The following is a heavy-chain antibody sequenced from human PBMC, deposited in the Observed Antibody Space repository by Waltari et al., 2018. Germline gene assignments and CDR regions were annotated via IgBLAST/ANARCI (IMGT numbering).Heavy chain of an antibody. CDR2: IYPGDSDT. J-gene: IGHJ3*02. Sequence: EVQLVQSGAEVKKPGESLKISCKGSGYSFTSYWIGWGSQMPGKGLECMGIIYPGDSDTRYSPSFQGQVTISAYKSISTAYLQWSSLKASDTAMYYCASTPSGGIAGAGAFDIWGQGTMVTVSS. CDR1: GYSFTSYW. D-gene: IGHD6-19*01. V-gene: IGHV5-51*03. CDR3: ASTPSGGIAGAGAFDI.